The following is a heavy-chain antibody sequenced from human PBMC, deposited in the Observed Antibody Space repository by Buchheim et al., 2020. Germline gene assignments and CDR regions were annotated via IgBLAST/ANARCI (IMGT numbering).Heavy chain of an antibody. J-gene: IGHJ6*02. CDR3: ARGAVWGSYRSFGMDV. Sequence: QVQLQESGPGLVKPSETLSLTCTVSGGSVSSGSYYWSWIRQPPGKGLEWIGYIYYSGSTNYNPSLKSRVTIPVDTSKNQFSLKLSSVTAADTAVYYCARGAVWGSYRSFGMDVWGQGTT. CDR2: IYYSGST. V-gene: IGHV4-61*01. D-gene: IGHD3-16*02. CDR1: GGSVSSGSYY.